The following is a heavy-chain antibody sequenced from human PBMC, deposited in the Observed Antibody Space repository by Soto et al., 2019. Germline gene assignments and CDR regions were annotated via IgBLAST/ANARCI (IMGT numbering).Heavy chain of an antibody. J-gene: IGHJ4*02. CDR1: GGTFSSYT. Sequence: SVKVSCKASGGTFSSYTISWVRQAPGQGLEWMGRIIPILGIANYVQKFQGRVTITADKSTSTAYMELSSLRSEDTAVYYCAASIAARQGLDYWGQGTLVTVSS. CDR3: AASIAARQGLDY. D-gene: IGHD6-6*01. CDR2: IIPILGIA. V-gene: IGHV1-69*02.